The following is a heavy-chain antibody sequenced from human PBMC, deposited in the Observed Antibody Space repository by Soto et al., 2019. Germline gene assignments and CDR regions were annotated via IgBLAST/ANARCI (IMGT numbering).Heavy chain of an antibody. Sequence: GGSLRLSCEASGFTFTDYHMSWIRQAPGKGLEWVALISETGSHTAYAESVKGRFTISRDNARPSVFLQMNSLRSDDTAVYFCARSLRATYPLTFWGQGTPVPVSS. CDR3: ARSLRATYPLTF. V-gene: IGHV3-11*06. J-gene: IGHJ4*02. D-gene: IGHD2-21*01. CDR2: ISETGSHT. CDR1: GFTFTDYH.